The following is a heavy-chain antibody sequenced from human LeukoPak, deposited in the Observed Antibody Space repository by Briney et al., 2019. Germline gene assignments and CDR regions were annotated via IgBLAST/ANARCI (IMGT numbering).Heavy chain of an antibody. V-gene: IGHV4-34*01. CDR1: GDSISSYY. Sequence: SETLSLTCTVSGDSISSYYWSWIRQPPGKGLEWIGEINHSGSTNYNPSLKSRVTISVDTSKNQFSLKLSSVTAADTAVYYCARGRRNGGYYNLYYFDYWGQGTLVTVSS. CDR3: ARGRRNGGYYNLYYFDY. D-gene: IGHD3-9*01. J-gene: IGHJ4*02. CDR2: INHSGST.